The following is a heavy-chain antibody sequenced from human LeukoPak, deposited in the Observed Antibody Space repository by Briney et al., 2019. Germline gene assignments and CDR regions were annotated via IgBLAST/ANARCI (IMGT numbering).Heavy chain of an antibody. V-gene: IGHV3-23*01. D-gene: IGHD6-6*01. Sequence: PGGSLRLSCAASGLTFSSYAMSWVRQAPGKGLEWVSAISGTGGSTYYADSVKGRFTISRDNAKNSLYLQMNSLRAEDTAVYYCARVVAYSSSVAAFDIWGQGTMVTVSS. J-gene: IGHJ3*02. CDR2: ISGTGGST. CDR1: GLTFSSYA. CDR3: ARVVAYSSSVAAFDI.